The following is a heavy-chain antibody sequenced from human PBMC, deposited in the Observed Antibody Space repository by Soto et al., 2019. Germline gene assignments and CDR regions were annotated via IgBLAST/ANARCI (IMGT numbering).Heavy chain of an antibody. V-gene: IGHV4-39*01. CDR1: GGSISSSTYY. CDR3: ARHQYYYDSSGYTLDY. Sequence: SETLSLTCTVSGGSISSSTYYWGWIRQPPGKGLEWIGSVYYSGSTYYNPSLKSRVTISVDTSNSQFSLKLNSVTAADTAVYYCARHQYYYDSSGYTLDYWGQGTLVTVSS. J-gene: IGHJ4*02. D-gene: IGHD3-22*01. CDR2: VYYSGST.